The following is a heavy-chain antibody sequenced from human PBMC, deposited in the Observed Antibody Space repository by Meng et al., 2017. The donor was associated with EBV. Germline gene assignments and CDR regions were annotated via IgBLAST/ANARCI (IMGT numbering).Heavy chain of an antibody. CDR1: GFTFRSYA. V-gene: IGHV3-30-3*01. J-gene: IGHJ4*02. Sequence: QVPRVGCGGGAVQAGMSLRLSCAGCGFTFRSYAMHWVRQASGKGLEWVAVISYDGSNKYYADSVKGRFTISRDNSKNTLYLQMNSLRAEDTAVYYCAGGQQWLRSPYFDYWGQGTLVTVSS. CDR3: AGGQQWLRSPYFDY. D-gene: IGHD5-12*01. CDR2: ISYDGSNK.